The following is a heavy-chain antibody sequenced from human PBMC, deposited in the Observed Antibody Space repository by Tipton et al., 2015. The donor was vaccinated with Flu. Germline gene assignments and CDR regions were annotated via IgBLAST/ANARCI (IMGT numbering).Heavy chain of an antibody. Sequence: SLRLSCTASGFTFKNYWMSWVRQAPGKGLEWVAAINEEGSEKLYVDSVKGRFTISRDNAKNSLYMQMNSLRPEDTASYFCAKDMGFDPLDAFDIWGQGTMVTVSS. CDR2: INEEGSEK. V-gene: IGHV3-7*03. J-gene: IGHJ3*02. CDR1: GFTFKNYW. CDR3: AKDMGFDPLDAFDI. D-gene: IGHD3-9*01.